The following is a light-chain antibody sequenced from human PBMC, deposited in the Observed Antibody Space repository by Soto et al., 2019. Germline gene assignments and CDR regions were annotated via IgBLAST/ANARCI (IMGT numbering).Light chain of an antibody. CDR3: QLYGSSPYT. Sequence: EIVLTQSPGTLSLSPEERATLSCRASQSVSSNYLAWYQQKPGQTPRLLIYGASSRATGIPDRFSGSGSGTDFTLTISRLEPEDFAVYYCQLYGSSPYTFGQGTKLEIK. CDR1: QSVSSNY. CDR2: GAS. J-gene: IGKJ2*01. V-gene: IGKV3-20*01.